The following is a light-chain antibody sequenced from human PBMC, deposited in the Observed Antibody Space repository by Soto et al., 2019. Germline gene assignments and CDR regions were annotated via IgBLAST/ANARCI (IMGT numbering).Light chain of an antibody. Sequence: QMTQSPSTLSASVGDRVTITCRASQSIGRFLAWYQHQPGKAPKLLIYDASTLESGVPSRFSGTGSGTEFTFSITSLQPEDFGTYYCQQCYMGWTFGQGTKVDIK. CDR2: DAS. J-gene: IGKJ1*01. CDR1: QSIGRF. CDR3: QQCYMGWT. V-gene: IGKV1-5*01.